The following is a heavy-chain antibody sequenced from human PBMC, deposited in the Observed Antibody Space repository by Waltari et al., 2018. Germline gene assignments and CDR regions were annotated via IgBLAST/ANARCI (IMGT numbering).Heavy chain of an antibody. CDR1: ESDFSIYG. Sequence: DGKVVESGGGLVKPGGSRRLSCGASESDFSIYGMNWGRQSPGKGLEWVAVVSGTTSYRYYADSVKGRFTVSRDNAKTTVYLQMDNLRVEDTAVYYCARGVFDSWGQGTLVTVSS. CDR3: ARGVFDS. J-gene: IGHJ5*01. CDR2: VSGTTSYR. V-gene: IGHV3-21*01.